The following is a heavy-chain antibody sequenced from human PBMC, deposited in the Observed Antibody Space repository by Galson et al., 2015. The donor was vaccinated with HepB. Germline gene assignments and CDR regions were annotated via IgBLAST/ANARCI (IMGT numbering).Heavy chain of an antibody. Sequence: SLRLSCAASGFTFSRYWMHWVRQAPGKGLVWVSRINNDGSSTNYADSVEGQFTISRDNAKNTLYLYMRSLRAEDTAVYYCTRDRAASSFFDYWGQGTLVTVSS. V-gene: IGHV3-74*01. J-gene: IGHJ4*02. CDR3: TRDRAASSFFDY. CDR2: INNDGSST. CDR1: GFTFSRYW.